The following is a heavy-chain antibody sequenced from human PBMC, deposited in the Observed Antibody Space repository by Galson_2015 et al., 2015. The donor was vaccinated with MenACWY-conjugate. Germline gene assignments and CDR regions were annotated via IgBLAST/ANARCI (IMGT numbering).Heavy chain of an antibody. CDR2: IKQDGSEK. J-gene: IGHJ4*02. CDR1: GFTFSSYW. D-gene: IGHD2-2*03. Sequence: SLRLSCAASGFTFSSYWMSWVRQVPGKGLEWVANIKQDGSEKYYVDSVKGRFTISRDNAKSSLYLQMNSLRVEDTAVYYCARYLGFCCSNNGCVPAYWGQGTLVTVSS. CDR3: ARYLGFCCSNNGCVPAY. V-gene: IGHV3-7*03.